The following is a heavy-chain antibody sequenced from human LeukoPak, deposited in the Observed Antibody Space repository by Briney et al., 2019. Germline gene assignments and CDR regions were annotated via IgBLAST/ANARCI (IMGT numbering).Heavy chain of an antibody. Sequence: GASVKASCKASGYTFTRYGIIWVRQAPGRGLEWMGWISANNGNTNYAQKLQGRVTMTTDTSTSTAYMEPRSLRSDDTAVYYCARGDSGYDFAPFDYWGQGTLVTVSS. D-gene: IGHD5-12*01. V-gene: IGHV1-18*01. J-gene: IGHJ4*02. CDR2: ISANNGNT. CDR1: GYTFTRYG. CDR3: ARGDSGYDFAPFDY.